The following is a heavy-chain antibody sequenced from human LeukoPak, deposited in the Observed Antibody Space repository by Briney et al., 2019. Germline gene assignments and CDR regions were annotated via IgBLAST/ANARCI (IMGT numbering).Heavy chain of an antibody. CDR3: ARSTVVPAAMVAFDI. Sequence: ASVKVSCKASGYTFTSYYMHWVRQAPGQWLEWMGIINPSGGSTSYAQKFQGRVTTTRDTSKNQFSLKLSSVTAADTAVYYCARSTVVPAAMVAFDIWGQGTMVTVSS. CDR1: GYTFTSYY. D-gene: IGHD2-2*01. CDR2: INPSGGST. J-gene: IGHJ3*02. V-gene: IGHV1-46*01.